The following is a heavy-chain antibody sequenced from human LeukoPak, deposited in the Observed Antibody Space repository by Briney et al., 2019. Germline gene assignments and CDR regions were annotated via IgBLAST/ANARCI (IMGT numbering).Heavy chain of an antibody. V-gene: IGHV4-34*01. J-gene: IGHJ6*02. CDR1: GGSFRGYY. CDR2: INHSGST. Sequence: LETLSLTCSVYGGSFRGYYWSWIRQTPGKGLEWIGEINHSGSTNYNPSLKSRVTISVDTSNNQFSLKLSSVTAADTAVYFCARGGGYSYANYHYSAMDVWGQGTTVTVSS. D-gene: IGHD5-18*01. CDR3: ARGGGYSYANYHYSAMDV.